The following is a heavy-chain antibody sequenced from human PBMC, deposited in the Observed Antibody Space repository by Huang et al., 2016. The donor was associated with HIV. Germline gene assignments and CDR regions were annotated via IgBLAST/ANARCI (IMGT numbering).Heavy chain of an antibody. D-gene: IGHD6-13*01. CDR2: ITGRGSSS. CDR3: AKADSGAAAGSLVDY. CDR1: GFTFSSYA. Sequence: EVQLLESGGGLVQPGGSLRLSCAASGFTFSSYAMSWVRQAPGKGREWVSIITGRGSSSYYADAVKGRFTISRNNSKNTLYLQMNSLRAEDTAIYYCAKADSGAAAGSLVDYWGQGTLVTVSS. J-gene: IGHJ4*02. V-gene: IGHV3-23*01.